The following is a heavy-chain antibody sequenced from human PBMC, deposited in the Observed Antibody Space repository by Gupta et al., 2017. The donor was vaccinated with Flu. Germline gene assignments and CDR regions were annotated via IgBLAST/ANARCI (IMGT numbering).Heavy chain of an antibody. Sequence: QGQVVESGGGVAQPGRSLRLSCAASGFIFRNSAIHWVRQAPGKGLEWVAVISYDGSNKDYGDSLKGRCTISRDNFRTTVSLEINSLTAEDTAVYYCAVERHPGVRVSHDMDVWGQGTTVTVS. D-gene: IGHD1-1*01. CDR2: ISYDGSNK. V-gene: IGHV3-30*03. J-gene: IGHJ6*02. CDR3: AVERHPGVRVSHDMDV. CDR1: GFIFRNSA.